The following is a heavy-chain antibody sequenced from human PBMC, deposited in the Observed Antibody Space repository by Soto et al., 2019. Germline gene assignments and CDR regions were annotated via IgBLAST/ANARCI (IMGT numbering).Heavy chain of an antibody. D-gene: IGHD2-2*01. CDR3: ARTIVVVPAALDY. V-gene: IGHV1-46*01. J-gene: IGHJ4*02. Sequence: SVKLSCKASGYAITSYYRHLVRQAPGQGLEXMGXXNXXGXXXXXAXXXQGRVTMTRDTSTSTVYMEPSSLRSEDTAVYYCARTIVVVPAALDYWGQGTLVTVSS. CDR1: GYAITSYY. CDR2: XNXXGXXX.